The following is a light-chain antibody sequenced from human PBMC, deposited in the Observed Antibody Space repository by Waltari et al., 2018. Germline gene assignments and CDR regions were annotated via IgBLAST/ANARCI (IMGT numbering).Light chain of an antibody. Sequence: QSVLTQPPSVSAAPGQRVTISCSGGSSNIGNNYVSWYRQFTGTAPKLLIYEDDERPSGIPGRVSGSKSGTSATLDITGLQAGDEADYYCGTWDSSLSGAVFGGGTHLTVL. CDR1: SSNIGNNY. V-gene: IGLV1-51*02. CDR3: GTWDSSLSGAV. J-gene: IGLJ7*01. CDR2: EDD.